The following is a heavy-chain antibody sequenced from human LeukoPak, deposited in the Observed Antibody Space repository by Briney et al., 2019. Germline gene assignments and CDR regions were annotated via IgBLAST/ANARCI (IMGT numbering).Heavy chain of an antibody. Sequence: ASVKVSCKASGGTFSSYAISWVRQAPGQGPEWMGRIIPILGIANYAQKFQGRVTITADKSTSTAYMELSSLRSEDTAVYYCARGAAAGYYYYGMDVWGQGTTVTVSS. D-gene: IGHD6-13*01. V-gene: IGHV1-69*04. CDR3: ARGAAAGYYYYGMDV. J-gene: IGHJ6*02. CDR2: IIPILGIA. CDR1: GGTFSSYA.